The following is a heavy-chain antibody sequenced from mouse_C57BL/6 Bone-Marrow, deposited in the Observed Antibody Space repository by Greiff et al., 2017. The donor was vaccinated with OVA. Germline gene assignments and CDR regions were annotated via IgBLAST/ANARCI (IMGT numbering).Heavy chain of an antibody. J-gene: IGHJ2*01. CDR1: GFSLTSYA. Sequence: VHLVESGPGLVAPSQSLSITCTVSGFSLTSYAISWVRQPPGKGLEWLGVIWTGGGTNYNSALKSRLSISKDNSKSQVFLKMNSLQTDDTARYYCARNPSFYYYGSSPFDYWGQGTTLTVSS. V-gene: IGHV2-9-1*01. CDR3: ARNPSFYYYGSSPFDY. CDR2: IWTGGGT. D-gene: IGHD1-1*01.